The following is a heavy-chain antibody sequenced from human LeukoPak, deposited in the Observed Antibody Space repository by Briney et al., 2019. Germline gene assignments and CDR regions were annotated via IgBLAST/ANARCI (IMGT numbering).Heavy chain of an antibody. CDR1: GYTFTSYY. J-gene: IGHJ5*02. CDR3: ARAPVGSGSWLGNLT. Sequence: ASVKVSCKASGYTFTSYYMHWVRQAPGQGLEWMGIINPSGGSTSYAQKFQGRVTMTRDTSTSTVYMELSSLRSEDMAVYYCARAPVGSGSWLGNLTWGQGTLVTVSS. V-gene: IGHV1-46*01. CDR2: INPSGGST. D-gene: IGHD6-13*01.